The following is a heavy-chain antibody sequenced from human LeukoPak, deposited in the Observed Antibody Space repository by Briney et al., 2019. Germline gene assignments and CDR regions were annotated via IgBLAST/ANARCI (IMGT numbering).Heavy chain of an antibody. J-gene: IGHJ4*02. CDR1: GGSIRSYY. CDR2: IYYTGNT. CDR3: ARAPGGDYYGGLDQ. Sequence: SETLSLTCTVSGGSIRSYYWSWIRQFPGRGLEWIGYIYYTGNTNYNPSLKSRVTISVDTSKNQFSLRLNSVSTADTAVYYCARAPGGDYYGGLDQWGQGTLVTVSS. D-gene: IGHD4-23*01. V-gene: IGHV4-59*01.